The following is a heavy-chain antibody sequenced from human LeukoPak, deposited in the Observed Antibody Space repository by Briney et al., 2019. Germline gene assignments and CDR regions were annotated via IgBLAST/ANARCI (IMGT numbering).Heavy chain of an antibody. CDR1: GYTFTSYG. J-gene: IGHJ5*02. CDR3: ARDRQRYCSGRSCFQFDP. D-gene: IGHD2-15*01. Sequence: ASVKVSCKASGYTFTSYGISWVRQAPGQGLEWMGWISAYNGNTNYAQKLQGRVTMTTDTSTSTAYMELRSLRSDDTAVYYCARDRQRYCSGRSCFQFDPWGQGTLVTVSS. CDR2: ISAYNGNT. V-gene: IGHV1-18*01.